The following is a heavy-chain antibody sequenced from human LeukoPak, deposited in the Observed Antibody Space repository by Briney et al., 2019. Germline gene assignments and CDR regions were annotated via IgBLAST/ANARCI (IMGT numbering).Heavy chain of an antibody. Sequence: SETLSLTCTVSGGSISSYYWSWIRQPPGKGLEWIGYIYYSGSTNYNPSLKSRITMSVDTSKNQFSLKLSSVTAADTAVYYCARDGAHSSWYRGSYYYYYYMDVWGKGTTVTVSS. D-gene: IGHD6-13*01. CDR3: ARDGAHSSWYRGSYYYYYYMDV. CDR1: GGSISSYY. CDR2: IYYSGST. V-gene: IGHV4-59*01. J-gene: IGHJ6*03.